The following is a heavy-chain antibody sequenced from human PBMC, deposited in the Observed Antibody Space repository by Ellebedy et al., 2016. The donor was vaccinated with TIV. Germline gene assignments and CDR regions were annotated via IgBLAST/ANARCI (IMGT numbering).Heavy chain of an antibody. CDR3: ATHCSSSSCYSK. D-gene: IGHD2-2*01. J-gene: IGHJ4*02. CDR1: GFTFSRYA. Sequence: GGSLRLSCAASGFTFSRYAMSWVRQAPGKGLEWVSAISGSGDRTYYADSVKGRFTISRDNSKHTLYLQMNSLRAEDTAVYYCATHCSSSSCYSKWGQGTLVTVSS. V-gene: IGHV3-23*01. CDR2: ISGSGDRT.